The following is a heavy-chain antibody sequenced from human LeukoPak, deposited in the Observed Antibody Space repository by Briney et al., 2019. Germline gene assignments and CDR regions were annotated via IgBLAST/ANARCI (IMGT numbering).Heavy chain of an antibody. CDR2: ISAYNGNT. J-gene: IGHJ4*02. CDR1: GYTFTSYG. D-gene: IGHD3-10*01. Sequence: ASVKVSCKASGYTFTSYGISWVRQAPGQGLEWMGWISAYNGNTNYAQKLQGRVTMTTDTSTSTAYMELRSLRSDDTAVYYCARVRYYYGSGSFRPSDYWGQGTLVTVSS. V-gene: IGHV1-18*04. CDR3: ARVRYYYGSGSFRPSDY.